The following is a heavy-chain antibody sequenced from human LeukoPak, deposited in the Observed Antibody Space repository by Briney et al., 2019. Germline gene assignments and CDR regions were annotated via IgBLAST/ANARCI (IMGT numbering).Heavy chain of an antibody. V-gene: IGHV4-61*02. CDR1: GGSISSGSYY. Sequence: KPSQTLSLTCTVSGGSISSGSYYWSWIRQPAGKGLEWIGRIYTSGSTNYNPSLKSRVTISVDTSKNQFSLKLSSVTAADTAVYYCARQTYYYDSSGYYVNGEFDKWGQGIPVTVSS. CDR2: IYTSGST. J-gene: IGHJ4*02. D-gene: IGHD3-22*01. CDR3: ARQTYYYDSSGYYVNGEFDK.